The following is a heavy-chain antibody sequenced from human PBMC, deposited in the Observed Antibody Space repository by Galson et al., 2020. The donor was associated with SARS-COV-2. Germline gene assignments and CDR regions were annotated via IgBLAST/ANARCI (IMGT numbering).Heavy chain of an antibody. J-gene: IGHJ4*02. CDR3: AKVGSDFDY. CDR1: GFTFDDYA. CDR2: ISWNSGSI. D-gene: IGHD1-26*01. Sequence: SLKISCAASGFTFDDYAMHWVRQAPGKGLEWVSGISWNSGSIGYADSVKGRFTISRDNAKNSLYLQMNSLRAEDTALYYCAKVGSDFDYWGQGTLVTVSS. V-gene: IGHV3-9*01.